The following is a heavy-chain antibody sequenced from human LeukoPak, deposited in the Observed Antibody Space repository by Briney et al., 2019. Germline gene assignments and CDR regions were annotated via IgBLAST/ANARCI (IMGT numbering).Heavy chain of an antibody. Sequence: ASVKVSCKASGYTFTSYGISWVRQAPGQGLEWMGWISAYNGNTNYAQKLQGRVTMTTDTSTSTAYMELRSLRSDDTAVYYCARPSFHCSSASCYTGYGMDVWGQGTTVTVSS. CDR3: ARPSFHCSSASCYTGYGMDV. D-gene: IGHD2-2*02. V-gene: IGHV1-18*01. CDR2: ISAYNGNT. CDR1: GYTFTSYG. J-gene: IGHJ6*02.